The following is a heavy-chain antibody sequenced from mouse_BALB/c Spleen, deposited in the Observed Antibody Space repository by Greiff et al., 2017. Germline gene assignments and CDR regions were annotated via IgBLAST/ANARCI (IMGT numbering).Heavy chain of an antibody. J-gene: IGHJ1*01. D-gene: IGHD2-2*01. Sequence: EVKLVESGGGLVQPGGSLRLSCATSGFTFTDYYMSWVRQPPGKALEWLGFIRNKANGYTTEYSASVKGRFTISRDNSQSILYLQMNTLRAEDSATYYCARVYGYDWYFDVWGAGTTVTVSS. CDR3: ARVYGYDWYFDV. CDR2: IRNKANGYTT. CDR1: GFTFTDYY. V-gene: IGHV7-3*02.